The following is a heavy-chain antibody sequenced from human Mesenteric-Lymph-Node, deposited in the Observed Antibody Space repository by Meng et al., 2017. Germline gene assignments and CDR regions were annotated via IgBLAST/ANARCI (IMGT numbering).Heavy chain of an antibody. CDR1: GFIFSSYA. CDR2: ISYDGTNK. Sequence: GESLKISCAGSGFIFSSYALHWVRQAPGKGLEWVAVISYDGTNKYYADSVKGRFSISKDNSKNTLYLQMNSLGAETTAVYYCAKPYYYDSNGYPDYWGQGTMVTVSS. CDR3: AKPYYYDSNGYPDY. V-gene: IGHV3-30*01. J-gene: IGHJ4*02. D-gene: IGHD3-22*01.